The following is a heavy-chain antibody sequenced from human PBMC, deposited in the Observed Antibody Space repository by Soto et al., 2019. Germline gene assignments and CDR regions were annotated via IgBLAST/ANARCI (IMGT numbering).Heavy chain of an antibody. J-gene: IGHJ2*01. D-gene: IGHD3-16*01. CDR3: AIVGSYYKSYDHWYFDL. CDR2: ITRSGGDT. CDR1: GFTFSSYA. V-gene: IGHV3-23*01. Sequence: EVQLLESGGGLVQPGGSLRLSCAASGFTFSSYAMTWVRQAPGKGLEWVSAITRSGGDTNYVDSVKGRFTISRDNSKNTLYLHMNSLRVVDTAVYYCAIVGSYYKSYDHWYFDLWGRGTLVTVSS.